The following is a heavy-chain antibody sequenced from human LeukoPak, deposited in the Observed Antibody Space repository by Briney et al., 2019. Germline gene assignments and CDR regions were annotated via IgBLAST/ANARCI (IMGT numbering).Heavy chain of an antibody. J-gene: IGHJ4*02. CDR3: ARETTIQPYYFDY. CDR1: GYTFTTYD. CDR2: MNPNSGNT. D-gene: IGHD1-1*01. Sequence: ASVKVSCKASGYTFTTYDIIWVRQATGQGLEWMGWMNPNSGNTGYAQKFQGRVTMTRDTSISTAYMELSSLRSEDTAVYFCARETTIQPYYFDYWGLGTPVIVSS. V-gene: IGHV1-8*01.